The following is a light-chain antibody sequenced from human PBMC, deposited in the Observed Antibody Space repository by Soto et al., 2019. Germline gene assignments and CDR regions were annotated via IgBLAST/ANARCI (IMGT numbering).Light chain of an antibody. CDR2: AAS. J-gene: IGKJ3*01. Sequence: AIRMTQSPSSLSASTGDRVTITCRASQGISSYLAWYQQKPWKAPKLLIYAASTLQSGEPSRFSGSGSGTDFPLSISGLQAEDCATYYCQQYYSYPFTFGPGTKVDIK. CDR1: QGISSY. CDR3: QQYYSYPFT. V-gene: IGKV1-8*01.